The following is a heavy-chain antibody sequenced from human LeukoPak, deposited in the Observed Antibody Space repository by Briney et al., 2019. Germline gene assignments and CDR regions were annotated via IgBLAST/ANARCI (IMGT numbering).Heavy chain of an antibody. CDR1: GFPFTSYA. Sequence: PGGSLRLSCAASGFPFTSYAMSWVRQAPGKGLEWVSSICGTGGNTYYADSVKGRFTISRDNSKNTLYLQMNSLRAEDTAVYYCASSNITMIVVVIPTAPDYWGQGTLVTVSS. J-gene: IGHJ4*02. CDR3: ASSNITMIVVVIPTAPDY. V-gene: IGHV3-23*01. CDR2: ICGTGGNT. D-gene: IGHD3-22*01.